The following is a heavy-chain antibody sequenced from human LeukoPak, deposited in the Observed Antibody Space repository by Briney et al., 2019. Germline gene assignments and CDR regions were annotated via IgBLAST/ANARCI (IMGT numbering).Heavy chain of an antibody. CDR2: IYYSGST. CDR1: GGSISSYC. V-gene: IGHV4-59*01. D-gene: IGHD6-19*01. J-gene: IGHJ4*02. Sequence: PSETLSLTWTVSGGSISSYCWSWIRQPPGKGREWSGYIYYSGSTNYNPSLKRRVTISVDTSKQQFSLRLSSVTAADTSVYYCARVYSGWYGVPNYYFDNWGQGTLVTVSS. CDR3: ARVYSGWYGVPNYYFDN.